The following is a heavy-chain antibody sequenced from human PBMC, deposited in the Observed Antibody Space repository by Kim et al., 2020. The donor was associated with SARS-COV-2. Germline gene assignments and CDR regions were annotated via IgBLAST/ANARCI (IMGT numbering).Heavy chain of an antibody. J-gene: IGHJ4*02. D-gene: IGHD5-18*01. CDR3: ARGGSYGQY. CDR1: GGSISSYY. V-gene: IGHV4-59*13. Sequence: SETLSLTCTVSGGSISSYYWSWIRQPPGKGLEWIGYIYYTGSTNYNPSLKSRATISVDTSKNQFSLRLSSVTAADTAVYYCARGGSYGQYWGQGILVTVSS. CDR2: IYYTGST.